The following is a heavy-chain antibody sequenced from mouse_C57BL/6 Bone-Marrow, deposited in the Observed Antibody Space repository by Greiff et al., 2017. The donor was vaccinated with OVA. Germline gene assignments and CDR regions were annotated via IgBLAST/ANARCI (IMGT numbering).Heavy chain of an antibody. D-gene: IGHD1-1*01. J-gene: IGHJ3*01. CDR1: GYTFTSYW. Sequence: VQLQQPGAELVRPGSSVKLSCKASGYTFTSYWMDWVKQRPGQGLEWIGNIYPSDSETHYNQKFKDKATLTVDKSSSTAYMQLSSLTSEDSAVYYCARVGWYYDFFADWGQGTLVTVSA. CDR3: ARVGWYYDFFAD. CDR2: IYPSDSET. V-gene: IGHV1-61*01.